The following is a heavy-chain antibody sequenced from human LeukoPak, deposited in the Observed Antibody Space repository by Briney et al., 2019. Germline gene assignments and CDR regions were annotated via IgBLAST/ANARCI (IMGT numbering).Heavy chain of an antibody. CDR2: ISWNSGSI. V-gene: IGHV3-9*01. CDR1: GFTFDDYA. CDR3: AKGYDSSGYYYFDY. D-gene: IGHD3-22*01. J-gene: IGHJ4*02. Sequence: GGSLRLSCAASGFTFDDYAMHWVRQAPGKGLEWVSGISWNSGSIGYADSVKGRFTISRDNAKNSLYLQMNSLRAEDTALYYCAKGYDSSGYYYFDYWGQGTLVTVSS.